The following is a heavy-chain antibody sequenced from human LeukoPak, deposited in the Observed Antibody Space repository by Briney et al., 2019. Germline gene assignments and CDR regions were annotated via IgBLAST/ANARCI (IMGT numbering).Heavy chain of an antibody. CDR3: ARDRCSGGSCYPWYFDL. D-gene: IGHD2-15*01. CDR1: GGSISSGSYY. V-gene: IGHV4-61*02. CDR2: IYTSGST. J-gene: IGHJ2*01. Sequence: SQTLSLICTVSGGSISSGSYYWSWLRQPAGKGLEWIGRIYTSGSTNYKPSLKSRVTISVDTSKNHFSLKLSSVTAADTAVYYCARDRCSGGSCYPWYFDLWGRGTLVTVSS.